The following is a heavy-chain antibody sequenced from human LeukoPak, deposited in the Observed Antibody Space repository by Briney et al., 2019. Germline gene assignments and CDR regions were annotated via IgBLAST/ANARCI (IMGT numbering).Heavy chain of an antibody. J-gene: IGHJ6*03. CDR1: GFTFKSNG. Sequence: GGSLRLSCAASGFTFKSNGRNWVGQAQGKGLEGVAFIRNDGNTKYYADSVKGRFTISRDNSKNTLYLQMNSLRGDDTAVYYCVKDCPGNSSPEGVCHYYMDVWGKGTTVTVSS. V-gene: IGHV3-30*02. CDR3: VKDCPGNSSPEGVCHYYMDV. D-gene: IGHD6-13*01. CDR2: IRNDGNTK.